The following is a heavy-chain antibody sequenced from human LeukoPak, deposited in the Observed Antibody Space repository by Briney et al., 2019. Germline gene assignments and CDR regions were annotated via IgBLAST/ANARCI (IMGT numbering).Heavy chain of an antibody. D-gene: IGHD3-22*01. CDR1: GGTFSSYA. J-gene: IGHJ4*02. Sequence: GASVKVSCKASGGTFSSYAISWVRQAPGQGLEWMGGIIPIFGTANYAQKFQGRVTMTTDTSTSTAYMDLRSLRSDDTAAYYCARALSGYYPYYFDYWGQGTLVTVSS. CDR2: IIPIFGTA. CDR3: ARALSGYYPYYFDY. V-gene: IGHV1-69*05.